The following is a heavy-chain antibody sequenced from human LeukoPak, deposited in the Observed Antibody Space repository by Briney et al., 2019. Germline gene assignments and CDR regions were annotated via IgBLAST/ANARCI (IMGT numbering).Heavy chain of an antibody. Sequence: SETLSLTFAVYGGSFSGYYWSWIRQPPGKGLEWIGEINHSGSTNYNPSLKSRGTISIDTYPNQFSLKMSSVTAADTAVYYCAGNSSSPYDYWGQGTLVNVSS. CDR2: INHSGST. V-gene: IGHV4-34*01. D-gene: IGHD6-13*01. CDR1: GGSFSGYY. J-gene: IGHJ4*02. CDR3: AGNSSSPYDY.